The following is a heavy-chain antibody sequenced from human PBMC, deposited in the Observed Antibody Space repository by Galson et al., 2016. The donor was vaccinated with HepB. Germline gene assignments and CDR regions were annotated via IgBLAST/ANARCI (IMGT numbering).Heavy chain of an antibody. D-gene: IGHD2-8*01. J-gene: IGHJ4*02. Sequence: SLRLSCAASGFTFGSFTMTWVRQAPGKGLEWVANIKQDGSEKYYVDSVKGRFTISRDNAKNSLYLQMNSLRAEDTAVYYCARVPKTVTLMAATPNDYWGQGTLVTVSS. V-gene: IGHV3-7*01. CDR2: IKQDGSEK. CDR3: ARVPKTVTLMAATPNDY. CDR1: GFTFGSFT.